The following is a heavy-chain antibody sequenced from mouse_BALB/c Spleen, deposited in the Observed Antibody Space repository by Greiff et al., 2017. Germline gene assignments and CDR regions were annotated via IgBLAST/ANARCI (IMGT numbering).Heavy chain of an antibody. D-gene: IGHD2-3*01. Sequence: DVHLVESGGGLVKPGGSLKLSCAASGFTFSSYAMSWVRQTPEKRLEWVASISSGGSTYYPDSVKGRFTISRDNARNILYLQMSSLRSEDTAIYFCAREGGRLLPAIFAYWDQGTLVTVAA. J-gene: IGHJ3*01. V-gene: IGHV5-6-5*01. CDR2: ISSGGST. CDR1: GFTFSSYA. CDR3: AREGGRLLPAIFAY.